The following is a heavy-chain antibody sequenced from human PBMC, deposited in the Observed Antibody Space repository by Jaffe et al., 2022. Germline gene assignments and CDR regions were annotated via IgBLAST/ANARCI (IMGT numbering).Heavy chain of an antibody. D-gene: IGHD2-2*01. J-gene: IGHJ4*02. CDR3: VTDLPEPLAMLDY. CDR2: VKSKADGGTT. CDR1: GFTFSSAW. V-gene: IGHV3-15*01. Sequence: EVQLVESGGGLVKPGGSLRLSCAASGFTFSSAWMNWVRQAPGKGPEWVGHVKSKADGGTTDYAAPVKGRFTISRDDSKRTLSLQMNSLKTEDTAVYYCVTDLPEPLAMLDYWGQGALVTVSS.